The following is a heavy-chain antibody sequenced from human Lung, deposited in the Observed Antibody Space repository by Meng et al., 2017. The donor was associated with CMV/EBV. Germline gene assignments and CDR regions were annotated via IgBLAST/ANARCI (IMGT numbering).Heavy chain of an antibody. CDR1: GITFINYG. CDR2: ISGSGGSI. J-gene: IGHJ4*02. D-gene: IGHD2-15*01. V-gene: IGHV3-23*01. Sequence: VPVLGAGWGLVRTGVSLRFAWLPSGITFINYGISWVRQSPGKGLEWVSSISGSGGSIHYADSVKGRFTISRDKSKHTVYLQMDSLRAEDTAVYYCAKVLNTGWSPGSFDYWGQGTLVTVSS. CDR3: AKVLNTGWSPGSFDY.